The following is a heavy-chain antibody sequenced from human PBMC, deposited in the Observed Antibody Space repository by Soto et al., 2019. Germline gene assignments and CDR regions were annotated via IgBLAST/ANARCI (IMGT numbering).Heavy chain of an antibody. CDR2: ISYAGSDK. Sequence: GGSLRLSCAASGFSFSSYGMHWVRQAPGKGLEWVAVISYAGSDKYYADSVKGRFTISRDNSKNTLYLQMNSLRAEDTAVYYCARDPEPGDYWGQGTLVTVSS. J-gene: IGHJ4*02. CDR3: ARDPEPGDY. V-gene: IGHV3-30*03. CDR1: GFSFSSYG.